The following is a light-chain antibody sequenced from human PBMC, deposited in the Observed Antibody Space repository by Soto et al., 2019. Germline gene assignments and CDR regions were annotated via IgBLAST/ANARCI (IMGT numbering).Light chain of an antibody. Sequence: QTVVTQEPSLTVSPGGTVTLTCASSTGAVTSGYYPNWFQQKPGQAPWALIYSTTNRHSWTPARFSGSLLGGKAALTLSGVQPEDEAEYYCLLYYGGARVFGGGTKLTV. CDR3: LLYYGGARV. CDR1: TGAVTSGYY. V-gene: IGLV7-43*01. CDR2: STT. J-gene: IGLJ2*01.